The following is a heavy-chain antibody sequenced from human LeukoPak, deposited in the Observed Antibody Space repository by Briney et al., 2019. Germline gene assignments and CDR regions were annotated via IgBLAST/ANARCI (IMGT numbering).Heavy chain of an antibody. CDR3: ARLLHRRRAQN. V-gene: IGHV4-39*07. CDR2: IYYSGST. D-gene: IGHD2-15*01. CDR1: GGSISSSSYY. J-gene: IGHJ4*02. Sequence: SETLSLTCTVSGGSISSSSYYWGWIRQPPGKGLEWIGSIYYSGSTYYNPSLKSRVTISVDTSKNQFSLKLSSVTAADTAVYYCARLLHRRRAQNWGQGTLVTVSS.